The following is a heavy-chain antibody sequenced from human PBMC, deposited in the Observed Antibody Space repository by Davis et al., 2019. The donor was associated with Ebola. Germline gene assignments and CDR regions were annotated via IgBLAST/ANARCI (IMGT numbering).Heavy chain of an antibody. J-gene: IGHJ3*02. CDR3: ASIAQYYYDSSGYYQNYDI. CDR2: ISGSGGST. D-gene: IGHD3-22*01. CDR1: GFTFSSYA. V-gene: IGHV3-23*01. Sequence: GESLKISCAASGFTFSSYAMSWVRQAPGKGLEWVSAISGSGGSTYYADSVKGRFTISRDNSKNTLYLQMNSLRAEDTAVYYCASIAQYYYDSSGYYQNYDIWGQGTMVTVSS.